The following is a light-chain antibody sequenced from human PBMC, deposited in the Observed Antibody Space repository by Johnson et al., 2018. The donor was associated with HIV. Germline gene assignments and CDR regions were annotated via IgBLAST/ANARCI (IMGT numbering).Light chain of an antibody. CDR2: DNN. V-gene: IGLV1-51*01. J-gene: IGLJ1*01. Sequence: QSVLTQPPSVSAAPGQKVTISCSGSSSNIGNNYVSWYQQLPGTVHKLLIYDNNKRPSGIPDRFSGSKSGTSATLGITGLQTGDEADYYCGTWDSGLGAVYVFGPGTKVTVL. CDR3: GTWDSGLGAVYV. CDR1: SSNIGNNY.